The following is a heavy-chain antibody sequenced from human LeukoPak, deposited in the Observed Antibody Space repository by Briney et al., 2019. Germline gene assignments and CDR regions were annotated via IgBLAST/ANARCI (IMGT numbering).Heavy chain of an antibody. Sequence: PGGSLRLSCAASGFTFSNSGFTFSTAWMTWVRQAPGKGLEWVGRIKSKTDGGTTDYAAPVKGRFTISRDNSKNSLYLQMNSLRTEDTALYYCAKDILGSYYYYYGMDVWGQGTTVTVSS. CDR1: GFTFSNSGFTFSTAW. V-gene: IGHV3-15*05. CDR3: AKDILGSYYYYYGMDV. J-gene: IGHJ6*02. D-gene: IGHD2-15*01. CDR2: IKSKTDGGTT.